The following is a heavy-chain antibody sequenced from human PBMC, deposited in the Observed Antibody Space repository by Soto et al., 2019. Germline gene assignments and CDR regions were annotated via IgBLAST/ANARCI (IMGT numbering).Heavy chain of an antibody. J-gene: IGHJ5*02. CDR1: GYTFTSYG. V-gene: IGHV1-18*01. Sequence: GASVKVSCKASGYTFTSYGISWVRQAPGQGLEWMGWISAYNGNTNYAQKLQGRVTMTTDTSMSTAYMELSSLRSEDTAVYYCARGSDAIFGVVPNWFDPWGQGTLVTVSS. CDR2: ISAYNGNT. D-gene: IGHD3-3*01. CDR3: ARGSDAIFGVVPNWFDP.